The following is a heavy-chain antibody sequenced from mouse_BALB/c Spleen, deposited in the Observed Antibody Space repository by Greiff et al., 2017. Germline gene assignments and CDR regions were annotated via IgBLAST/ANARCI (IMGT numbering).Heavy chain of an antibody. D-gene: IGHD2-12*01. CDR1: GFSLTSYG. V-gene: IGHV2-5-1*01. CDR2: IWRGGST. Sequence: VQLQESGPSLVQPSQSLSITCTVSGFSLTSYGVHWVRQSPGKGLEWLGVIWRGGSTDYNAAFMSRLSITKDNSKSQVFFKMNSLQADDTAIYYCAKNAYYRGAMDYWGQGTSVTVSS. CDR3: AKNAYYRGAMDY. J-gene: IGHJ4*01.